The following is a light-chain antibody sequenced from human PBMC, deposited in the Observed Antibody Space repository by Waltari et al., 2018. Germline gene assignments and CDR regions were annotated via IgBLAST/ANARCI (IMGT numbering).Light chain of an antibody. CDR1: QSVDNY. CDR3: QQYGTSPRT. Sequence: IVLTQSPGTLSFSPGQRATLSCRASQSVDNYLAWYQQKPGQAPRLLIYGASSRATGIPDRFSGSGSGTDFILSISRLEAEDFAVYYCQQYGTSPRTFGQGTKLEIK. J-gene: IGKJ2*01. CDR2: GAS. V-gene: IGKV3-20*01.